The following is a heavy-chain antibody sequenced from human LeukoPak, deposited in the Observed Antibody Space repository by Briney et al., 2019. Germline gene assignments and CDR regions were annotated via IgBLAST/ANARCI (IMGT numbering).Heavy chain of an antibody. J-gene: IGHJ5*02. D-gene: IGHD3-10*01. CDR3: ARASVWFGAPYNWFDP. Sequence: ASVKVSCKASGYTFTSYYMHWVRQAPGQGLEWMGIINPSRGSTSYAQKFQGRVTMTRDMSTSTVYMELSSLRSEDTAVYYCARASVWFGAPYNWFDPWGQGTLVTVSS. V-gene: IGHV1-46*01. CDR1: GYTFTSYY. CDR2: INPSRGST.